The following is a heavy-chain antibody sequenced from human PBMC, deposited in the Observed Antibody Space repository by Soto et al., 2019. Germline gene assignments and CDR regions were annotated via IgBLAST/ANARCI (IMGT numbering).Heavy chain of an antibody. CDR2: IIPIFGTA. V-gene: IGHV1-69*13. CDR1: GGTFSSYA. D-gene: IGHD4-17*01. Sequence: SVKVSCKASGGTFSSYAISWVRQAPGQGLEWMGGIIPIFGTANYAQKFQGRVTITADESTSTAYMELSSLRSEDTAVYYCARLYGDYGYYYYGMDVWGQGTTVTVSS. J-gene: IGHJ6*02. CDR3: ARLYGDYGYYYYGMDV.